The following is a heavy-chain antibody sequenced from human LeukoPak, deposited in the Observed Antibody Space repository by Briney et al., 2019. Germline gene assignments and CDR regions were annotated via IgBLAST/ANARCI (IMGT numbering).Heavy chain of an antibody. V-gene: IGHV3-30*02. CDR3: VKGGGSYFSDGFD. Sequence: GGSLRLSCAASGFTFSSYGMHWVRQAPGKGLEWVAIIWYGGTNKYYADSVKGRFTISRDDSENTLFLEMNSLRAEDTAVYYCVKGGGSYFSDGFD. CDR1: GFTFSSYG. CDR2: IWYGGTNK. D-gene: IGHD1-26*01. J-gene: IGHJ3*01.